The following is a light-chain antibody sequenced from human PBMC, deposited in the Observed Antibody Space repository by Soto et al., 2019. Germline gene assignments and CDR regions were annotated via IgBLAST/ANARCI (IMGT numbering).Light chain of an antibody. J-gene: IGKJ5*01. CDR2: VAS. V-gene: IGKV1-13*01. CDR3: QQFNIYRIT. CDR1: QVFFSV. Sequence: AIQLTQSPSSLSAYVGDRVNITSRAIQVFFSVLVCYQQNLVKVPTFLFYVASSLESGVSPRFSGSGSGTDSPLLISSLQPEYFATYYCQQFNIYRITFGQGTRREIK.